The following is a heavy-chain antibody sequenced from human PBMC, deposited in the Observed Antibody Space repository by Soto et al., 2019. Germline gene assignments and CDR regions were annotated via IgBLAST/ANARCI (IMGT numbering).Heavy chain of an antibody. V-gene: IGHV3-7*01. Sequence: EVQLVESGGGLVQPGGSLRLSCAASGFTFGSYWMSWVRQYPGKGLEWVANINQDGSEKYCVDSVKGRFIISRDNAEKSLYLQMNSLGAEDTAVYFCARYRYGGYEYDYWGQGTLVTVSS. CDR3: ARYRYGGYEYDY. CDR2: INQDGSEK. CDR1: GFTFGSYW. J-gene: IGHJ4*02. D-gene: IGHD5-12*01.